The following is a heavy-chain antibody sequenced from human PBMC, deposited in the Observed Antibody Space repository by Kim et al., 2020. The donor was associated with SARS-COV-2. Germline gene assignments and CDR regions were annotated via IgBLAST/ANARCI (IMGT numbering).Heavy chain of an antibody. D-gene: IGHD4-4*01. CDR1: GFTFSSYE. CDR2: IIGSGTTI. V-gene: IGHV3-48*03. J-gene: IGHJ4*02. CDR3: ARGPNYSPFDY. Sequence: GGSLRLSCTASGFTFSSYEMNCVRQAPGKGLEWVSYIIGSGTTIYYADSVRGRFTISRDNDKNSLFLQMNSLRAEDTAVYYCARGPNYSPFDYWGQGTLVTVSS.